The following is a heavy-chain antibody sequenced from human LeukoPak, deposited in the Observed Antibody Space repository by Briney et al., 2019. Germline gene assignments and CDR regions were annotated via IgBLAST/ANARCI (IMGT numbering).Heavy chain of an antibody. Sequence: GGSLRLSCAASGFTFSSYAMGWVRQAPGKGLEWVSAISGSGGSTYYADSVKGRFTISRDNSKNTLYLQMKSLRAEDTAVSYCASVDYGDSQYFQHWGQGTLVTVSS. J-gene: IGHJ1*01. CDR1: GFTFSSYA. CDR3: ASVDYGDSQYFQH. V-gene: IGHV3-23*01. D-gene: IGHD4-17*01. CDR2: ISGSGGST.